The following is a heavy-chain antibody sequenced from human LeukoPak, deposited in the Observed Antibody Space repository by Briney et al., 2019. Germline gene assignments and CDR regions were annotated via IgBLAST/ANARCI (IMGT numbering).Heavy chain of an antibody. CDR3: ARGAELVRRVIIGHNWFDP. CDR2: MNPNSGNT. Sequence: GASVKVSCKASGYTFTSYDINWVRQATGQGLEWMGWMNPNSGNTGYAQKFQGRVTMTRNTSISTAYMELSSLRSEDTAVYYCARGAELVRRVIIGHNWFDPWGQGTLVTVSS. J-gene: IGHJ5*02. D-gene: IGHD3-10*01. CDR1: GYTFTSYD. V-gene: IGHV1-8*01.